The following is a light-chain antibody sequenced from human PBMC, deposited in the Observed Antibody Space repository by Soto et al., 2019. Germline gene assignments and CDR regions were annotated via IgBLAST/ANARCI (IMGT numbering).Light chain of an antibody. V-gene: IGLV2-14*01. Sequence: QSVLTQPASVSGSPGQSITISCTGTSSDVGGYNYVSWYQQHPGKAPKLMIYEVSNRPSGVSNRFSGSKSGNTASLTISGLQAEDVADYYCSSYTSSSSSYVFGTGTKVTVL. CDR1: SSDVGGYNY. CDR2: EVS. CDR3: SSYTSSSSSYV. J-gene: IGLJ1*01.